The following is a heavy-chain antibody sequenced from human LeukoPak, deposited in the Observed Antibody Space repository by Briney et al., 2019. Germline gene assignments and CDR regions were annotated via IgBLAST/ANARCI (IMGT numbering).Heavy chain of an antibody. CDR3: AREADCTNGVCYADFDY. D-gene: IGHD2-8*01. CDR2: INWNGGST. Sequence: PGGSLRLSCAASGFTFSSYWMHWVRQAPGKGLEWVSGINWNGGSTGYADSVKGRFTISRDNAKNSLYLQMNSLRAEDTALYYCAREADCTNGVCYADFDYWGQGTLVTVSS. J-gene: IGHJ4*02. V-gene: IGHV3-20*04. CDR1: GFTFSSYW.